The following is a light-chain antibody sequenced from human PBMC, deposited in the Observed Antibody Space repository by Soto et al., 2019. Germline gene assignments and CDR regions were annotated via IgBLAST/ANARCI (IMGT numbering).Light chain of an antibody. J-gene: IGKJ1*01. CDR1: QSVSSSY. V-gene: IGKV3-20*01. CDR2: GAS. CDR3: QQYGNSRWT. Sequence: ESVLTQSPDTLSLSPGERATLSCRASQSVSSSYLAWYQQKPGQAPRLLIYGASSRATGIPDRFSGIGSGTDFILNINRLETEDFAVYYCQQYGNSRWTFGQGTKVEIK.